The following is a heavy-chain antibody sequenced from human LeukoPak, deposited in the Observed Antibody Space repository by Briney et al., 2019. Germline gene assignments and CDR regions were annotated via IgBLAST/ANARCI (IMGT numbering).Heavy chain of an antibody. CDR2: IYYSGST. V-gene: IGHV4-30-4*08. CDR3: ARDSRTPRTGDYYFDY. J-gene: IGHJ4*02. D-gene: IGHD1-1*01. CDR1: GGSISSGDYY. Sequence: SQTLSLTCTVSGGSISSGDYYWRWTGQPPGKGLEWIRYIYYSGSTYYNPSLKSRVTISVDTSKNQFSLKLSSVTATDTAVYNCARDSRTPRTGDYYFDYWGQGTLVTVSS.